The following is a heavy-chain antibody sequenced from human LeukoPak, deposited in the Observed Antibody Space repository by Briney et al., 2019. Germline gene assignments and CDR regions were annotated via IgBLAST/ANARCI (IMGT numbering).Heavy chain of an antibody. Sequence: GGSLRLSCAASGFPFSSYWMSWVRQAPGKGLEWVANIKQDGSEKYYVDSVKGRFTISRDNAKNSLYLQMNSLRAEDTAVYYCARVNYYYYGMDVWGRGTTVTVSS. CDR3: ARVNYYYYGMDV. J-gene: IGHJ6*02. CDR2: IKQDGSEK. V-gene: IGHV3-7*04. CDR1: GFPFSSYW.